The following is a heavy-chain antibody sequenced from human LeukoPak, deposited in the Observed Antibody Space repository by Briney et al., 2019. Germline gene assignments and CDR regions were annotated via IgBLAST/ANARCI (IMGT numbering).Heavy chain of an antibody. D-gene: IGHD1-14*01. Sequence: GGSLRLPGAASAFTFSDYWRHWVRHAPGKGRIWVSRVNIDGSDTTYADSVKGRFTISRDNAKSTLYLQMNSLRVEDTAVYFCARERSTTTGGFDYWGQGTLVTVSS. CDR3: ARERSTTTGGFDY. J-gene: IGHJ4*02. CDR2: VNIDGSDT. V-gene: IGHV3-74*01. CDR1: AFTFSDYW.